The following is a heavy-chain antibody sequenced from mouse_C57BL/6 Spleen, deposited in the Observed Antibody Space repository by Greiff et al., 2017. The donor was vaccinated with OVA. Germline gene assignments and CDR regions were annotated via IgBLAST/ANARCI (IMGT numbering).Heavy chain of an antibody. J-gene: IGHJ4*01. V-gene: IGHV1-81*01. CDR3: ASPLTGTRVNAMDY. CDR2: IYPRSGNT. Sequence: VQLQQSGAELARPGASVKLSCKASGYTFTSHGISWVKQRTGQGLEWIGEIYPRSGNTYYNEKFKGKATLTADKSSSTAYMELRSLTSEDSAVYFCASPLTGTRVNAMDYWGQGTSVTVSS. D-gene: IGHD4-1*01. CDR1: GYTFTSHG.